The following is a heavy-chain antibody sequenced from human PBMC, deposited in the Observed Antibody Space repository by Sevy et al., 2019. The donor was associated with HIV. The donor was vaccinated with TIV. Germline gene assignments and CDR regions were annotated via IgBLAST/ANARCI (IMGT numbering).Heavy chain of an antibody. D-gene: IGHD2-2*01. V-gene: IGHV1-2*06. Sequence: ASVKVSCKASGYTFTGYYMHWVRQAPGQGLEWMGRINPNSGGTNYAQKFQGRVTMTRDTSISTAYMELSRLRSDDTAVYYCARGRGGVVVPAAMDWFYPWGQGTLVTVSS. CDR1: GYTFTGYY. CDR3: ARGRGGVVVPAAMDWFYP. CDR2: INPNSGGT. J-gene: IGHJ5*02.